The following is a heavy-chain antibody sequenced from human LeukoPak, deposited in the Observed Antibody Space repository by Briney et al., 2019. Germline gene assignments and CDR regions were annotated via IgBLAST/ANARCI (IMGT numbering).Heavy chain of an antibody. CDR3: AKDQWELLSFDY. V-gene: IGHV3-23*01. Sequence: GGSLRPSCAASGFTFSSHAMSWVRQAPGKGLEWVSAISGSGGSTYYADSVKGRFTISRDNSKNTLYLQMNSLRAEDTAVYYCAKDQWELLSFDYWGQGTLVTVSS. D-gene: IGHD1-26*01. J-gene: IGHJ4*02. CDR2: ISGSGGST. CDR1: GFTFSSHA.